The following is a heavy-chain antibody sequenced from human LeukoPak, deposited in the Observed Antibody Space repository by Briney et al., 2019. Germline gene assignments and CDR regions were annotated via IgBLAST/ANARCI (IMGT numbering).Heavy chain of an antibody. Sequence: SLRVSCTASGGTFSSYAMSWVRQAPGQGLEWMGRIIPIFGIANYAQKFQGRVTITADKSTSTGYMELSSLRSEDTAVYYCASCRPLLFYYGMDVWGQGTTVTVSS. CDR2: IIPIFGIA. D-gene: IGHD2-21*02. J-gene: IGHJ6*02. CDR3: ASCRPLLFYYGMDV. CDR1: GGTFSSYA. V-gene: IGHV1-69*04.